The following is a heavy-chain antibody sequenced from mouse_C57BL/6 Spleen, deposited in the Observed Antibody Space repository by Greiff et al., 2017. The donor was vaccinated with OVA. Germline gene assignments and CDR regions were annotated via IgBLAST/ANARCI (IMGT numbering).Heavy chain of an antibody. J-gene: IGHJ4*01. CDR1: GYSFTGYY. CDR2: INPSTGGT. CDR3: ARWPPYAMDY. V-gene: IGHV1-42*01. Sequence: EVMLVESGPELVKPGASVKISCKASGYSFTGYYMNWVKQSPEKSLEWIGEINPSTGGTTYNQKFKAKATLTVDKSSSTAYMQLKSLTSEDSAVYYCARWPPYAMDYWGQGTSVTVSS.